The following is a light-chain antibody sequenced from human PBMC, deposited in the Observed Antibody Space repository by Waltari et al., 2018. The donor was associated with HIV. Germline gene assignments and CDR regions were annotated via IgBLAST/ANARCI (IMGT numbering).Light chain of an antibody. Sequence: QSALTQPASVSGSPGPSITISCTGSSSDVGSYSYVSWYQQHPGKAPKLMIYAVSYRPSGVSNRFSGSKSGNTASLTISGLQAEDEADYYCNSYTSISTWVFGGGTKLTVL. CDR2: AVS. CDR3: NSYTSISTWV. V-gene: IGLV2-14*01. J-gene: IGLJ3*02. CDR1: SSDVGSYSY.